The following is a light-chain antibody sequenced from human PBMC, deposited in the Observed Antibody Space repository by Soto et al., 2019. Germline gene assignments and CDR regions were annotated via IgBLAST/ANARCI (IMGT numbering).Light chain of an antibody. CDR3: QQYFDTPWT. CDR1: QTVLYSSSNENY. V-gene: IGKV4-1*01. J-gene: IGKJ1*01. Sequence: DTVMTQSPDSLAVSLGERATINCKSSQTVLYSSSNENYLAWYQQKPGQPPKLLIYWASTRESGVPDRFSGSGSGTDFTLTISSLQAEDVAVYYCQQYFDTPWTFGQGTKVEIK. CDR2: WAS.